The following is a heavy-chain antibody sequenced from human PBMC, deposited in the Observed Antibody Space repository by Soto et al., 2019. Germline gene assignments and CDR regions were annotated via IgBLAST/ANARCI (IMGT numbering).Heavy chain of an antibody. CDR1: GLTFSDYY. D-gene: IGHD3-22*01. J-gene: IGHJ6*01. CDR3: ARGWVNCYDSSRFDPTTDYYGMDV. Sequence: GGALRLSCAASGLTFSDYYMSWIRQAPGKGLEWVSYISSIGSTIYYSDSVTGRFNIFRDNAKNSLYLQMNSMRAEDTAVYDCARGWVNCYDSSRFDPTTDYYGMDVWGQGTTVPVSS. CDR2: ISSIGSTI. V-gene: IGHV3-11*01.